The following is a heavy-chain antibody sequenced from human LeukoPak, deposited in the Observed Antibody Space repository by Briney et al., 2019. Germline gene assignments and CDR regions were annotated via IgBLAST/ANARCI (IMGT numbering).Heavy chain of an antibody. CDR2: INSRSDTT. Sequence: ASVKVSCKESGYSFTSYYMHWVRQAPGQGLEWMVIINSRSDTTSYEQKFQHRVTMTRDVSTITVYMELSSLGSEDTAVYYCARDPSSSGNFDYWGQETLVTVSS. V-gene: IGHV1-46*01. CDR3: ARDPSSSGNFDY. J-gene: IGHJ4*02. CDR1: GYSFTSYY. D-gene: IGHD6-13*01.